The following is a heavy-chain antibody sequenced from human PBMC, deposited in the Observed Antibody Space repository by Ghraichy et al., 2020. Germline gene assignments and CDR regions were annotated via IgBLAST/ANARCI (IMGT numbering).Heavy chain of an antibody. CDR1: GFTFSNAW. D-gene: IGHD3-3*01. V-gene: IGHV3-15*01. CDR2: IKSKTDGGTT. J-gene: IGHJ6*02. Sequence: GGSLRLSCAASGFTFSNAWMSWVRQAPGKGLEWVGRIKSKTDGGTTDYAAPVKGRFTISRDDSKNTLYLQMNSLKTEDTAVYYCTTLPYYDFWSGYWGWDYYYYGMDVWGQGTTVTVSS. CDR3: TTLPYYDFWSGYWGWDYYYYGMDV.